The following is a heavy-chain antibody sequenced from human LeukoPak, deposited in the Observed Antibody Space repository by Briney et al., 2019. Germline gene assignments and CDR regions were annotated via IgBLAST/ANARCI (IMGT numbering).Heavy chain of an antibody. D-gene: IGHD3-10*01. CDR2: IIPISGTA. CDR1: GGTFTSHA. V-gene: IGHV1-69*05. J-gene: IGHJ6*04. CDR3: ARETYDSGIHNYFYGMDI. Sequence: SVKVSCKASGGTFTSHAISWVRQAPGQGLEWMEGIIPISGTANYEQKFQDRVTITTDESTSTAYMELASLRSEDTAVYYCARETYDSGIHNYFYGMDIWGKGTTVTVSS.